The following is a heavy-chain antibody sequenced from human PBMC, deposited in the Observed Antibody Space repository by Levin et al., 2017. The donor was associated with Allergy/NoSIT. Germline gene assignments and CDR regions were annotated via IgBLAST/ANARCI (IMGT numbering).Heavy chain of an antibody. J-gene: IGHJ2*01. CDR1: GFTFKTYG. CDR3: AKRVPYTSSSAYFDL. Sequence: PGGSLRLSCAASGFTFKTYGMNWVRQAPGKGLEWVSSISDDGGATYYAVSVKGRFTISRDNSKNILFLQMHSLTAEDTAFYYCAKRVPYTSSSAYFDLWGRGTLVTVSS. CDR2: ISDDGGAT. D-gene: IGHD6-6*01. V-gene: IGHV3-23*01.